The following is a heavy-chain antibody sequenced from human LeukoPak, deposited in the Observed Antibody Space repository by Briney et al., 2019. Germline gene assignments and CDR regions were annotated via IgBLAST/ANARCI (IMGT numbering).Heavy chain of an antibody. Sequence: PGGPLRLSCAASGFIFSSYWMHWVRQAPGKGPVWVSRIKSDGSSPSYADSVKGRFTISRDNAKNTVYLQMNSLRAEDTAVYYCAKDGHYSNFYFDYWGQGTLVTVSS. V-gene: IGHV3-74*01. J-gene: IGHJ4*02. CDR3: AKDGHYSNFYFDY. CDR2: IKSDGSSP. CDR1: GFIFSSYW. D-gene: IGHD4-11*01.